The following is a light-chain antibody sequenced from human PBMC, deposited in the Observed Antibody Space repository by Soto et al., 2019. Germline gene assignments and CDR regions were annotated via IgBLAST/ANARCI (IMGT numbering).Light chain of an antibody. CDR1: SSNIGAGYP. Sequence: QSVLTQPPSVSGAPGQRVTISCTGSSSNIGAGYPVHWYQQLPGTAPKLLVAGNRPSGVPDRFSVSKSGASASLAITGLQAEDEADYYCQSYDSSLSVSYVFGTGTKLTVL. J-gene: IGLJ1*01. V-gene: IGLV1-40*01. CDR2: G. CDR3: QSYDSSLSVSYV.